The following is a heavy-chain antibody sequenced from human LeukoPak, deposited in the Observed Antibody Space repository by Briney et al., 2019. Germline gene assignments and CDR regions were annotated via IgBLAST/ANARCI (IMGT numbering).Heavy chain of an antibody. CDR1: GFSLSNARRG. V-gene: IGHV2-26*01. Sequence: SGPTLLNXTETLTLTCTVSGFSLSNARRGVSWIRQPPRKALEWLTHIFSNDEKSYSTYLKSRHNISKESTKRQVDLTMTNMDPVDTATYYCAPSPFDIWGQGTMVTVSS. CDR3: APSPFDI. J-gene: IGHJ3*02. CDR2: IFSNDEK.